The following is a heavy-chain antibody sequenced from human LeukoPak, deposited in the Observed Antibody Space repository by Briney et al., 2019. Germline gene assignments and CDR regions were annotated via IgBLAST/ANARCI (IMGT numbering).Heavy chain of an antibody. CDR1: GGSFSGYY. CDR3: ARDRGSSGWYTY. CDR2: INHSGST. V-gene: IGHV4-34*01. Sequence: ASETLSLTCAVYGGSFSGYYWSWIRQPPGKGLEWIGEINHSGSTNYNPSLKSRVTISVDTSKNQFSLKLSSVTAADTAVYYCARDRGSSGWYTYWGQGTLVTVSS. J-gene: IGHJ4*02. D-gene: IGHD6-19*01.